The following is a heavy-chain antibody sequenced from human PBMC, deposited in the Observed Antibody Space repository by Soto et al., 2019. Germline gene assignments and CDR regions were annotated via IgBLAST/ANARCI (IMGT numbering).Heavy chain of an antibody. V-gene: IGHV4-34*01. CDR2: INHRGST. CDR3: ARGVKQWLVPKGGFDP. CDR1: GGSFSGYY. J-gene: IGHJ5*02. D-gene: IGHD6-19*01. Sequence: QVQLQQWGAGLLKPSETLSLTCAVYGGSFSGYYWSWIRQPPGKGLEWIGEINHRGSTNYNPSLKRRVTISVDTSKNQFSLKRSSVTAADTAVYYCARGVKQWLVPKGGFDPWGQGTLVTVSS.